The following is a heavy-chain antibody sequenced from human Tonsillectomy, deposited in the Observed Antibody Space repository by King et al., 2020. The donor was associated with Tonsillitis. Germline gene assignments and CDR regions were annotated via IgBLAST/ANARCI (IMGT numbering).Heavy chain of an antibody. D-gene: IGHD6-19*01. V-gene: IGHV3-23*04. Sequence: VQLVESGGGLVQPGGSLRLSCAASGFTFKNYAMTWVRQAPGKGLEWVSAISGSGETTHYADSVKGRFTISRDNSKSTLYLQMNSLRAEETAVYFCAKGAFSSGWYPLNWLDPWGQGTLVTVSS. CDR3: AKGAFSSGWYPLNWLDP. CDR2: ISGSGETT. CDR1: GFTFKNYA. J-gene: IGHJ5*02.